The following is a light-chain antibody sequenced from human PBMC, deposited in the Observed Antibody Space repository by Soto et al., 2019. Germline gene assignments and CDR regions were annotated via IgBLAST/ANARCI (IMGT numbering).Light chain of an antibody. CDR1: SSDIGAYNS. CDR2: DVS. CDR3: ASYTTGRIPV. Sequence: QSVLTQPASVSASPGQSITISCTGTSSDIGAYNSVSWYQQHPGEAPQLIIYDVSYRPSGISSRFSGSKSGNTASLTVSGLQADDGADYYSASYTTGRIPVFGGGPKLTVL. V-gene: IGLV2-14*03. J-gene: IGLJ2*01.